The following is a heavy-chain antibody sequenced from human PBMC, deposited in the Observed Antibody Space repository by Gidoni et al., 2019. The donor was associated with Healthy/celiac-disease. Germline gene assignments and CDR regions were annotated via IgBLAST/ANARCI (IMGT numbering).Heavy chain of an antibody. Sequence: EVQLVESGGGLVQPGGSLRLSCAASGFTFSRYEMNWVRQAPGKGLEWVSYISSSGSTIYYADSVKGRFTISRDNAKNSLYLQMNSLRAEDTAVYYCARDQSDPYCGGDCYSGENHSKFDIWGQGTMVTVSS. CDR1: GFTFSRYE. D-gene: IGHD2-21*02. CDR3: ARDQSDPYCGGDCYSGENHSKFDI. CDR2: ISSSGSTI. V-gene: IGHV3-48*03. J-gene: IGHJ3*02.